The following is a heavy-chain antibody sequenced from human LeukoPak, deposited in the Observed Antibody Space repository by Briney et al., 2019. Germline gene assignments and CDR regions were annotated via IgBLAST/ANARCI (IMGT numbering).Heavy chain of an antibody. CDR3: ARGEGLFDY. CDR1: GGSFSGYY. Sequence: SGTLSLTCAVYGGSFSGYYWSWIRQPPGKGLEWIGEINHSGSTNYNPSLKSRVTISVDTSKNQFSLKLSSVTAADTAVYYCARGEGLFDYWGQGTLVTVSS. V-gene: IGHV4-34*01. J-gene: IGHJ4*02. CDR2: INHSGST.